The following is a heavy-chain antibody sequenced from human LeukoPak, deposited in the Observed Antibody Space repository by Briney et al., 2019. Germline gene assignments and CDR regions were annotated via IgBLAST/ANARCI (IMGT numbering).Heavy chain of an antibody. D-gene: IGHD6-19*01. Sequence: SPTLLLTCGISGDSVSSNNGAWNWIRQSPSRGLEWLGRTYYRSKWYNDYAGSMKGRITISPDTSKNQFSLQLNSVTPEDTAVYYCARDAGTSGWYTFDYWGQGTLVTVSS. CDR1: GDSVSSNNGA. CDR3: ARDAGTSGWYTFDY. V-gene: IGHV6-1*01. J-gene: IGHJ4*02. CDR2: TYYRSKWYN.